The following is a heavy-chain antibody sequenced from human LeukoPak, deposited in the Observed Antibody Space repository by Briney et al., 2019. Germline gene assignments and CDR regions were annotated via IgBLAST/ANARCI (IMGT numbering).Heavy chain of an antibody. CDR1: RFTFNTYW. D-gene: IGHD1-26*01. Sequence: GGSLRLSCAASRFTFNTYWMSWVLQAPGKGLEWVATIKRDGSEKYYVDPVKGRFTISRDNAKNSLYLQMNSLRVEDTAVYYCARQVGDRTIYDYWGQGTLVTVSS. CDR2: IKRDGSEK. J-gene: IGHJ4*02. CDR3: ARQVGDRTIYDY. V-gene: IGHV3-7*01.